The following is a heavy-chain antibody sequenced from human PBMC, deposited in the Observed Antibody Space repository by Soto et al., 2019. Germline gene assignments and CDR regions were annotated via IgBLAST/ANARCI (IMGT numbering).Heavy chain of an antibody. CDR3: ARDHLPAATRGGYYYYMDV. Sequence: ASVKVSCKASGYAFTGYYIHWVRQAPGQGLEWMGWINPNSGGTNYAQKFQGWVTMTRDTSISTASMELRRLRSDDTAVYYCARDHLPAATRGGYYYYMDVWGTGTTVTVSS. V-gene: IGHV1-2*04. D-gene: IGHD2-2*01. CDR1: GYAFTGYY. J-gene: IGHJ6*03. CDR2: INPNSGGT.